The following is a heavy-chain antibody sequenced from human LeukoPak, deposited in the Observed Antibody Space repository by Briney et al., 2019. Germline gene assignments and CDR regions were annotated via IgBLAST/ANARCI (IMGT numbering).Heavy chain of an antibody. V-gene: IGHV1-8*01. CDR3: ARGVYNWTDPGYYYYMDV. Sequence: GASVKVSCKPSRYTFTSYDINWVRQDTRQRLEWMGWMNPNSGNTGYAQNFQGRVTMTRNTSIRTAYMELTSLRSEDTAVYSCARGVYNWTDPGYYYYMDVWGKGTTVTVSS. J-gene: IGHJ6*03. CDR2: MNPNSGNT. CDR1: RYTFTSYD. D-gene: IGHD1-20*01.